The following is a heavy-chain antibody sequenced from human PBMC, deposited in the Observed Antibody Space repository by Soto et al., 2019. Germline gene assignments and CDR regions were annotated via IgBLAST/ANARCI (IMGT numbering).Heavy chain of an antibody. V-gene: IGHV3-30-3*01. J-gene: IGHJ6*02. CDR1: GFTFGTYA. CDR3: ARVTPGNNLYYFSGLDV. Sequence: QVRLVESGGGVVQPGRSLRLSCVASGFTFGTYAIHWVRQAPGKGLQWVALISDEGSNTYYADSVKGRFTISRDNSKNTLYLEMNTLRPEDTAVYYCARVTPGNNLYYFSGLDVWGQGTSVIVSS. CDR2: ISDEGSNT. D-gene: IGHD1-1*01.